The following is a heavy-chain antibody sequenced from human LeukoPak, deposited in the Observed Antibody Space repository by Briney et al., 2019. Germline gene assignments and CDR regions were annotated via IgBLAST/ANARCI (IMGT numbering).Heavy chain of an antibody. J-gene: IGHJ5*02. CDR3: ARELNELWFGEFPANWFDP. D-gene: IGHD3-10*01. CDR2: ISSSGSTI. Sequence: GGSLRLSCAASGFTFSDYYMSWIRQAPGKGLEWVSYISSSGSTIYYADSVKGRFTISRDNAKNSLYLQMNSLRAEDTAVYYCARELNELWFGEFPANWFDPWGQGALVTVSS. CDR1: GFTFSDYY. V-gene: IGHV3-11*04.